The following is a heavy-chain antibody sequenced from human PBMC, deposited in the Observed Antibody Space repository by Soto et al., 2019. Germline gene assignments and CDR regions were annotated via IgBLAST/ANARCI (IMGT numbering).Heavy chain of an antibody. J-gene: IGHJ5*02. D-gene: IGHD3-3*01. Sequence: TGGSLRLSCAASGFTFSSYAMHWVRQAPGKGPEWVAVISYDGSNKYYADSVKGRFTISRDNSKNTLYLQMNSLRAEDTAVYYCARSYDFWSGYGPFDPWGQGTLVTVSS. CDR2: ISYDGSNK. CDR3: ARSYDFWSGYGPFDP. V-gene: IGHV3-30-3*01. CDR1: GFTFSSYA.